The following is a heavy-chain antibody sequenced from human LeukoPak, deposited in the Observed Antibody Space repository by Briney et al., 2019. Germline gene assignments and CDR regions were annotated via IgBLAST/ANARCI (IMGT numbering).Heavy chain of an antibody. V-gene: IGHV3-30-3*01. D-gene: IGHD3-16*02. CDR2: ISYDGSNK. J-gene: IGHJ4*02. Sequence: GGSLRLSCAASGFTLSSYVMHWVRPALGKGLGGVAVISYDGSNKYYPDSVKGRFTISRDNSKNTLYLQMNSVRAEDTAVYYCARGYYDYVWGSYRFGDYWGQGTLVTVSS. CDR1: GFTLSSYV. CDR3: ARGYYDYVWGSYRFGDY.